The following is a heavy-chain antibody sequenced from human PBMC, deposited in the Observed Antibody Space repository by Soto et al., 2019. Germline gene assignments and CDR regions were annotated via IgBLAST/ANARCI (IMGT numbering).Heavy chain of an antibody. V-gene: IGHV3-23*01. D-gene: IGHD6-13*01. J-gene: IGHJ4*02. Sequence: EVQLLESGGGLVQPGGSLRLSCAASGFTFSSYAMSWVRQAPGKGLEWVSAISGSGGSTYYADSVKGRFTISRDNSKNTLYLQMNSLRAEDTAVYYCATVLYSSSWYGLGYFDYWGQGTLVTVSS. CDR1: GFTFSSYA. CDR2: ISGSGGST. CDR3: ATVLYSSSWYGLGYFDY.